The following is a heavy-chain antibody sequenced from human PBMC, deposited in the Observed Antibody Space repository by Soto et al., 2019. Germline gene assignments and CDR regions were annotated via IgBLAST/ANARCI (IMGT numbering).Heavy chain of an antibody. J-gene: IGHJ4*02. D-gene: IGHD6-6*01. CDR1: GGSFSGYY. CDR3: AGTPLEYSSSYYFDY. CDR2: INHSGST. Sequence: PSETLSLTCAVYGGSFSGYYWSWIRQPPGKGLEWIGEINHSGSTNYNPSLKSRVTISVDTSKNQFSLKLSSVTAADTAVYYCAGTPLEYSSSYYFDYWGQGTLVTVS. V-gene: IGHV4-34*01.